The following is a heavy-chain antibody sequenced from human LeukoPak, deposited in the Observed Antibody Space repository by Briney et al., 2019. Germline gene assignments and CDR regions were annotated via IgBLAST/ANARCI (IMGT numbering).Heavy chain of an antibody. Sequence: GGSLRLSCAASGFTFSTYAMHCVRQAPGKGLEYVSAISSDGDSTYYANSLKGRFTISRDNSKNPLYLQMGSLRAEDMAVYYWARSEQQDFGDYEFDYWGQGTLVTVSS. V-gene: IGHV3-64*01. CDR3: ARSEQQDFGDYEFDY. J-gene: IGHJ4*02. D-gene: IGHD4-17*01. CDR2: ISSDGDST. CDR1: GFTFSTYA.